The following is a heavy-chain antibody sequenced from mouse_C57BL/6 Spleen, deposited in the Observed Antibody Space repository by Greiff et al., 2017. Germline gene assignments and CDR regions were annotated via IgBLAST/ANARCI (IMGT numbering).Heavy chain of an antibody. J-gene: IGHJ3*01. CDR1: GYTFTSYW. CDR3: AKGGDYYGGYAY. CDR2: IYPGSGST. D-gene: IGHD1-1*01. Sequence: VQLQQPGAELVKPGASVKMSCKASGYTFTSYWITWVKQRPGQGLEWIGDIYPGSGSTNYNEKFKSKATQTVNTSSSTAYMQLSSRTSEDSAVYYCAKGGDYYGGYAYWGQGTLVTVSA. V-gene: IGHV1-55*01.